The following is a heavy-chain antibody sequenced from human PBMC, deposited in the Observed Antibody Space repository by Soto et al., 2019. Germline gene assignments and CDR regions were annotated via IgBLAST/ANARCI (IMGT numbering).Heavy chain of an antibody. D-gene: IGHD5-12*01. J-gene: IGHJ6*02. CDR2: IIPIFGTA. CDR1: GGTLSSYA. Sequence: GSSVKVSCKASGGTLSSYAISWVRQAPGQGLEWMGGIIPIFGTANYAQKFQGRVTITADKSTSTAYMELSSLRSEDTAVYYCARDGDIVAYGMDVWGQGTTVTVSS. CDR3: ARDGDIVAYGMDV. V-gene: IGHV1-69*06.